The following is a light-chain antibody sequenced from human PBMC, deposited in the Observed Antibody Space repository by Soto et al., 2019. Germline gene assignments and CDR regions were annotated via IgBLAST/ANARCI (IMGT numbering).Light chain of an antibody. CDR2: EVS. CDR1: SSDIGSNNY. V-gene: IGLV2-14*01. Sequence: QAVVTQPASVSGSPGQSITISCTGTSSDIGSNNYVSWFQQRPGKAPTLIIYEVSNRPSGVSNHFSGSKSGNTASLTISGLLPEDEAEYYCSSYTTTTRLFGGGTKLTVL. CDR3: SSYTTTTRL. J-gene: IGLJ3*02.